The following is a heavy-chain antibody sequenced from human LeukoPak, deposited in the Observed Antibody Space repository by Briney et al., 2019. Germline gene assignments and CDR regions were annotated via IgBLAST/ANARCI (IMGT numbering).Heavy chain of an antibody. V-gene: IGHV1-8*01. Sequence: ASVKFSCKASGYTFTSCDINWVRQASGQGLEWMGWMNPNSGDTGYAQNFQGRVTITRDTSISTAYMELSSLRSEDTAMYYCTRDMRGAAAADDAFDIWGQGTMVTVSS. CDR2: MNPNSGDT. CDR1: GYTFTSCD. J-gene: IGHJ3*02. D-gene: IGHD6-13*01. CDR3: TRDMRGAAAADDAFDI.